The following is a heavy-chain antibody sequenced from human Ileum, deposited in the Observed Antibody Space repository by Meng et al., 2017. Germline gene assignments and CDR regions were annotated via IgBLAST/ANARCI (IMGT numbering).Heavy chain of an antibody. J-gene: IGHJ5*02. D-gene: IGHD3-9*01. Sequence: LQMQESGPGLVTPSETLTLSCPVFCGSITSRSFGWGWIRQTPGKGLEWFGSISYSGTTSYNPSLRSRVTMSLDTSKNQFSLILSSVTAADTAVYYCARQPTGFPNWFDPWGQGTLVTVSS. CDR1: CGSITSRSFG. V-gene: IGHV4-39*07. CDR2: ISYSGTT. CDR3: ARQPTGFPNWFDP.